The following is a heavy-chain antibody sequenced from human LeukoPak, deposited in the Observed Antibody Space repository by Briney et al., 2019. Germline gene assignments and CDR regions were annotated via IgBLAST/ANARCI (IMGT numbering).Heavy chain of an antibody. V-gene: IGHV1-2*02. J-gene: IGHJ4*02. CDR3: ARGGSLWFGEFHFDY. D-gene: IGHD3-10*01. CDR1: GGTFSSYA. Sequence: ASVKVSCKASGGTFSSYAISWVRQAPGQGLEWMGWINPNSGGTNYAQKFQGRVTMTRDTSISTAYMELSRLRSDDTAVYYCARGGSLWFGEFHFDYWGQGTLVTVSS. CDR2: INPNSGGT.